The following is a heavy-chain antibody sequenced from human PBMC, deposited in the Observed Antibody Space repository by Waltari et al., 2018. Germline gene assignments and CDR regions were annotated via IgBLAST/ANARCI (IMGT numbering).Heavy chain of an antibody. CDR2: ISSSSSYI. J-gene: IGHJ4*02. CDR3: ARDALAVAQEDY. CDR1: GFTFSSYS. V-gene: IGHV3-21*01. D-gene: IGHD6-19*01. Sequence: EVQLVESGGGLVKPGGSLRLSCAASGFTFSSYSMHWVRPAPGKGLEWVSSISSSSSYIYYADSVKGRFTISRDNAKNSLYLQMNSLRAEDTAVYYCARDALAVAQEDYWGQGTLVTVSS.